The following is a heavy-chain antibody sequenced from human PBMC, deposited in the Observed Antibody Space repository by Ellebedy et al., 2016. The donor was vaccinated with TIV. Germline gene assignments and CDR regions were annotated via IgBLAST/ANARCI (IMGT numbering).Heavy chain of an antibody. CDR3: ARRKGGASYYYYHGLDV. V-gene: IGHV4-39*01. CDR1: GGSITSGSYF. D-gene: IGHD1-26*01. Sequence: MPSETLSLTCTVSGGSITSGSYFWGWIRQPPGKGLEWIGSLYHSGVTHYNPSLKSRTTISVDTSKNQVSLKVSSVTAADTAVYYCARRKGGASYYYYHGLDVWGQGTTVTVSS. J-gene: IGHJ6*02. CDR2: LYHSGVT.